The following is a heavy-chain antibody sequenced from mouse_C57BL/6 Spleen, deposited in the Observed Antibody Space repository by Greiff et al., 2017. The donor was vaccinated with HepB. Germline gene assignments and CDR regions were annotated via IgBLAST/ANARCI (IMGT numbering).Heavy chain of an antibody. CDR2: IYPRSGNT. V-gene: IGHV1-81*01. CDR1: GYTFTSYG. J-gene: IGHJ2*01. Sequence: VKLMESGAELARPGASVKLSCKASGYTFTSYGISWVKQRTGQGLEWIGEIYPRSGNTYYNEKFKGKATLTADKSSSTAYMELRSLTSEDSAVYFCARRDYGSSYLDYWGQGTTLTVSS. D-gene: IGHD1-1*01. CDR3: ARRDYGSSYLDY.